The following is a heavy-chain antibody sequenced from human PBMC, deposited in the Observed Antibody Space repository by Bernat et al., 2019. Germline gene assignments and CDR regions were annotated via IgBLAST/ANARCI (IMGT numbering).Heavy chain of an antibody. J-gene: IGHJ4*02. CDR2: INAGNGNT. Sequence: QVQLVQSGAEVKKPGASVKVSCKASGYTFTSYAMHWVRQAPGQRLEWMGWINAGNGNTKYSQKFQGRVTITRDTSASTAYMELSSLRSEDTAVYYCARDPGSSGVGLDWGQGTLVTVSS. CDR3: ARDPGSSGVGLD. V-gene: IGHV1-3*01. D-gene: IGHD6-19*01. CDR1: GYTFTSYA.